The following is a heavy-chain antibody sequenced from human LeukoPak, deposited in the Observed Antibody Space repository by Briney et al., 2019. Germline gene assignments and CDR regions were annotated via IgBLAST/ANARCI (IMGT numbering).Heavy chain of an antibody. CDR3: AKVGNPYSSGWLYFDY. V-gene: IGHV3-43D*03. D-gene: IGHD6-19*01. J-gene: IGHJ4*02. CDR1: GFTFDDYA. CDR2: ISWDGGST. Sequence: GGSLRLSCAASGFTFDDYAMHWVRQAPGKGLEWVSLISWDGGSTYYADSVKGRFTISRDNSKNSLYLQMNSLRAEDTALYYCAKVGNPYSSGWLYFDYWGQGTLVTVSS.